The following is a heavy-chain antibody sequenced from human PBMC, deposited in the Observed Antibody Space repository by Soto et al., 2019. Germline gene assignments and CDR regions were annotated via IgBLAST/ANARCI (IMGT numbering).Heavy chain of an antibody. CDR1: GDTFTNFD. D-gene: IGHD5-18*01. Sequence: QVQLVQPGAEVRKPGASVRVSCEPSGDTFTNFDLNWVRQASGQGLEWIGWMRADSGASGHARKFQGRVSLTRDTSRSTAYMELSSLTAEDTATYYCAIYIYGQGFKVWGRGTLVFVSS. J-gene: IGHJ4*02. CDR3: AIYIYGQGFKV. V-gene: IGHV1-8*02. CDR2: MRADSGAS.